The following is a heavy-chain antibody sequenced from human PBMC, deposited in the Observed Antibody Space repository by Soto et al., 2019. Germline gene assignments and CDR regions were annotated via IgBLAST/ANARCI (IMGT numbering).Heavy chain of an antibody. CDR2: INHTGGS. D-gene: IGHD2-2*01. CDR3: AREVGYYSATRRNLYFDY. CDR1: GGSFSGYY. Sequence: WETLSLTCAVSGGSFSGYYWGWVRQPPGKGLEWIGDINHTGGSNYNPSLKSRVMIPVDTAKTQFSLNVTSVTAADTAVYYCAREVGYYSATRRNLYFDYWGPGTLVTVSS. J-gene: IGHJ4*02. V-gene: IGHV4-34*01.